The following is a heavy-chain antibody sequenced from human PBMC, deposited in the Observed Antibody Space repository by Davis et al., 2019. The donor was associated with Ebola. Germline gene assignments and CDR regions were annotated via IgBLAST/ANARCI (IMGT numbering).Heavy chain of an antibody. Sequence: HRESLKISCKGSGYSFTSYWIGWVRQMPGKGLEWMGIIYPGDSDTRYSPSFQGQVTISADKSMSTAYLQWRSLKASDTAIYYCARRGYDGGDYYLDYWGQGTLVTVSS. CDR1: GYSFTSYW. D-gene: IGHD2-21*02. CDR3: ARRGYDGGDYYLDY. CDR2: IYPGDSDT. J-gene: IGHJ4*02. V-gene: IGHV5-51*01.